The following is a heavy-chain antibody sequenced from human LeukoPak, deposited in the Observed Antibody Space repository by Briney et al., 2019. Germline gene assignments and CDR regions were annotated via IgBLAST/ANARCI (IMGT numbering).Heavy chain of an antibody. Sequence: ASVKVSCKASGYTFTGYYMHWVRQAPGQGLEWMGWISAYNGNTNYAQKLQGRVTMTTDTSTSTAYMELRSLRSDDTAVYYCARDRYYYDSSGYISPAYFDYWGQGTLVTVSS. CDR2: ISAYNGNT. V-gene: IGHV1-18*04. J-gene: IGHJ4*02. CDR3: ARDRYYYDSSGYISPAYFDY. D-gene: IGHD3-22*01. CDR1: GYTFTGYY.